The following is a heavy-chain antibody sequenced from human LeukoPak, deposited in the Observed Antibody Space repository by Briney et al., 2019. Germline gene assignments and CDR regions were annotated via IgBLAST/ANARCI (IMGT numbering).Heavy chain of an antibody. J-gene: IGHJ6*02. CDR2: FDPEDGET. CDR1: GYTLTELS. CDR3: ARDDDYYYGMDV. V-gene: IGHV1-24*01. Sequence: RASVKVPCKVSGYTLTELSMHWVRQAPGKGLEWMGGFDPEDGETIYAQKFQGRVTMTEDTSTDTAYMELSSLRSEDTAVYYCARDDDYYYGMDVWGQGTTVTVSS.